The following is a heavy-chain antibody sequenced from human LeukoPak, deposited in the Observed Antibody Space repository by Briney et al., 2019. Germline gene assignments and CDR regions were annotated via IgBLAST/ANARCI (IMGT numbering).Heavy chain of an antibody. CDR3: ARGIRGSYYGYYFDY. Sequence: SETLSLTCTVSGGSISSYYWSWIRQPPGKGLEWIGYIYYSGSTNYNPSLKSRVTISVDTSKNQFSLKLSSVTAADTAVYYCARGIRGSYYGYYFDYWGQGTLVTVSS. J-gene: IGHJ4*02. D-gene: IGHD1-26*01. CDR2: IYYSGST. CDR1: GGSISSYY. V-gene: IGHV4-59*01.